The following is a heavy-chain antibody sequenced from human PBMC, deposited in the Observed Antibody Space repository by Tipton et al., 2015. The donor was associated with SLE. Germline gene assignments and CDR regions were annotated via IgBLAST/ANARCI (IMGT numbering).Heavy chain of an antibody. CDR2: ISWDGGST. D-gene: IGHD3-22*01. Sequence: SLRLSCAASGFTFDDYAMHWVRQAPGKGLEWVSLISWDGGSTYYADSVKGRFTISRDNSKNSLYLQMNSLRAEDTALYYCAKGYDSSGYSRFDYWGQGNLVTVSS. V-gene: IGHV3-43D*04. J-gene: IGHJ4*02. CDR3: AKGYDSSGYSRFDY. CDR1: GFTFDDYA.